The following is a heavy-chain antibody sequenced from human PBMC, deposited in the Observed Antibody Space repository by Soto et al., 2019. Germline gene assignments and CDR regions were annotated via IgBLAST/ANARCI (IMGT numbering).Heavy chain of an antibody. CDR1: GGSLSGNY. V-gene: IGHV4-34*01. CDR3: ARARADYYYGMDV. CDR2: INHSGSA. D-gene: IGHD6-25*01. J-gene: IGHJ6*02. Sequence: SETLSLTCAVYGGSLSGNYWTWIRQSPGKGLEWIGNINHSGSAIYNPSLKSRVTISVGTSNNQFFLELSSVTAADTAVYYCARARADYYYGMDVWGQGTTVTVSS.